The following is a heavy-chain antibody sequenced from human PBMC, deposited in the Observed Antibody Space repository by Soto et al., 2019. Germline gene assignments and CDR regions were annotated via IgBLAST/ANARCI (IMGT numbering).Heavy chain of an antibody. D-gene: IGHD6-13*01. CDR3: ARGPFSSSWYGGLYYFDY. CDR2: MNPNSGNT. V-gene: IGHV1-8*01. Sequence: ASVKVSCKASGYTFTSYDINWVRQATGQGLEWMGWMNPNSGNTGYAQKFQGRVTMTRNTSISTAYMELSSLRSEDTAVYYCARGPFSSSWYGGLYYFDYPGQGTLVTVSS. CDR1: GYTFTSYD. J-gene: IGHJ4*02.